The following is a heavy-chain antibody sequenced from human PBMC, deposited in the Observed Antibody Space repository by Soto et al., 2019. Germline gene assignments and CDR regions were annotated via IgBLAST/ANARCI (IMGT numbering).Heavy chain of an antibody. Sequence: VSGPTLVNPTQTLTLTCSFSGFSLSTSGVGVGWIRQSPGKALEWLALIYWSGDEHYRPSLKSGLSITKDTSKNHVVLIMTDMDPVDTATYYCARGLATLPVFAFDIWGQGTMVTVSS. V-gene: IGHV2-5*01. J-gene: IGHJ3*02. CDR2: IYWSGDE. CDR1: GFSLSTSGVG. CDR3: ARGLATLPVFAFDI. D-gene: IGHD6-6*01.